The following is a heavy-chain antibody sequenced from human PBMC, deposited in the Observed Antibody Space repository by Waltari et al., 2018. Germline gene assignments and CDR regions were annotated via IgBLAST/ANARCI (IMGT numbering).Heavy chain of an antibody. J-gene: IGHJ4*02. D-gene: IGHD1-26*01. CDR2: ISSSSSTI. V-gene: IGHV3-48*04. CDR1: GFTFSSYS. CDR3: ASAFGATTYYFDY. Sequence: EVQLVESGGGLVQPGGSLRLSCAASGFTFSSYSMNWVRQAPGKGLEWVSYISSSSSTIYYADSVKGRFTISRDNAKNSLYLQMNSLRAEDTAVYYCASAFGATTYYFDYWGQGTLVTVSS.